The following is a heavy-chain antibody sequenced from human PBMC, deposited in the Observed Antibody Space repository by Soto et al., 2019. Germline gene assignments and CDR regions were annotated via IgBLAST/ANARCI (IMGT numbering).Heavy chain of an antibody. CDR3: ARDIVVVVAATELTYYYYYGMDV. V-gene: IGHV3-33*01. CDR2: IWYDGSNK. J-gene: IGHJ6*02. D-gene: IGHD2-15*01. Sequence: GGSLRLSCAASGFTFSSYGMHWVRQAPGKGLEWVAVIWYDGSNKYYADSVKGRFTISRDNSKNTLYLQMNSLRAEDTAVYYCARDIVVVVAATELTYYYYYGMDVWGQGTTVTVSS. CDR1: GFTFSSYG.